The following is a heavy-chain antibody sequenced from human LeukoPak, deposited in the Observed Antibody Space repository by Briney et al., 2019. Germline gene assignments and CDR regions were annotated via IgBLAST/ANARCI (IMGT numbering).Heavy chain of an antibody. D-gene: IGHD5-18*01. CDR1: GFTFSSYE. CDR3: AKGRTGFSYGYGIDY. V-gene: IGHV3-48*03. J-gene: IGHJ4*02. CDR2: ISSSGSTI. Sequence: PGGSLRLSCAASGFTFSSYEMNWVRQAPGKGLEWVSYISSSGSTIYYADSVKGRFTISRDNSKNTLYLQMNSLRAEDAAIYYCAKGRTGFSYGYGIDYWGQGTLVTVSS.